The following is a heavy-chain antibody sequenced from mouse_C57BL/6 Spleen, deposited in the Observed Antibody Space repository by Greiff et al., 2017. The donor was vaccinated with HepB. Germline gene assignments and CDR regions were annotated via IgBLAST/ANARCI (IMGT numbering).Heavy chain of an antibody. V-gene: IGHV1-22*01. J-gene: IGHJ2*01. D-gene: IGHD1-1*01. Sequence: EVQLQQSGPELVKPGASVKMSCKASGYTFTDYNMHWVKQSHGKSLEWIGYINPNNGGTSYNQKFKGKATLTVNKSSSTAYMELRSLTSEDSAVYYCARGPCTTVVGHGFDYWGQGTTLTVSS. CDR2: INPNNGGT. CDR3: ARGPCTTVVGHGFDY. CDR1: GYTFTDYN.